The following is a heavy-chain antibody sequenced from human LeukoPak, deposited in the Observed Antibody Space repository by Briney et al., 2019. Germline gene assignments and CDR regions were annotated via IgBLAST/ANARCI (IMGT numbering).Heavy chain of an antibody. D-gene: IGHD3-10*01. J-gene: IGHJ5*02. CDR2: INTNTGNP. CDR3: ARGGFGEFPNWFDP. CDR1: GYTFTSYA. V-gene: IGHV7-4-1*01. Sequence: ASVKVSYKASGYTFTSYAMIWVRQAPGQGLEWMGWINTNTGNPTYAHGFTRRSVVSLDTSVSTAYLQICSLKAEDTDVYYFARGGFGEFPNWFDPWGQGTLVTVSS.